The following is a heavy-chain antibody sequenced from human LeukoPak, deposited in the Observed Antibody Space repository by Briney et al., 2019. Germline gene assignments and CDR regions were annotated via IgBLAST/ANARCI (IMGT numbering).Heavy chain of an antibody. J-gene: IGHJ6*03. V-gene: IGHV3-23*01. CDR2: ISGSGGST. CDR1: GFTFSSYG. Sequence: GGSLRLSCAASGFTFSSYGMSWVRQAPGKGLEWVSAISGSGGSTYYADSVKGRFTISRDNSKNTLYLQMNSLRVEDTAVYYCAKGCSGGSCYDYYYYYYMDVWGKGTTVTISS. D-gene: IGHD2-15*01. CDR3: AKGCSGGSCYDYYYYYYMDV.